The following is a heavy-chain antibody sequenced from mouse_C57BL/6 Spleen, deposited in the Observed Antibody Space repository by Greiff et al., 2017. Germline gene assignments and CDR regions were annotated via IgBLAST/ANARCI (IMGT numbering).Heavy chain of an antibody. CDR2: ISYDGSN. Sequence: LMESGPGLVKPSQSLSLTCSVTGYSITSGYYWNWIRQFPGNKLEWMGYISYDGSNNYNPSLKNRISITRDTSKNQFFLKLNSVTTEDTATYYCAAQLAWFAYWGQGTLVTVSA. D-gene: IGHD4-1*02. V-gene: IGHV3-6*01. J-gene: IGHJ3*01. CDR1: GYSITSGYY. CDR3: AAQLAWFAY.